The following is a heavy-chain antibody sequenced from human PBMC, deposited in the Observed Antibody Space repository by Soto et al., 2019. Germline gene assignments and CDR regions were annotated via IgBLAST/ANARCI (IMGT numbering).Heavy chain of an antibody. CDR2: IYYSGST. CDR3: ASRERITMIVVADDAFDI. J-gene: IGHJ3*02. Sequence: PSETLSLTCTVSGGSISSSSYYWGWIRQPPGKGLEWIGSIYYSGSTHYNPSLKSRVTISVDTSKNQFSLKLSSVTAADTAVYYCASRERITMIVVADDAFDIWGQGTMVTVSS. V-gene: IGHV4-39*01. CDR1: GGSISSSSYY. D-gene: IGHD3-22*01.